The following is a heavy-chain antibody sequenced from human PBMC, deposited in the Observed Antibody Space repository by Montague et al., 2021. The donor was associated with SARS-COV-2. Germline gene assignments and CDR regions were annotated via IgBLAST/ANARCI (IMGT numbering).Heavy chain of an antibody. CDR3: ARRGYTGSDYFDY. CDR1: GFSISSGFY. D-gene: IGHD5-12*01. J-gene: IGHJ4*02. Sequence: SETLSLTCSVSGFSISSGFYWAWIRQSPGKGPEWIGTVYHSGYTXYNPSLKGRVTVSIDTSKNQFSLTVTSVTAVDTAVYFCARRGYTGSDYFDYWGQGTLVTVSS. CDR2: VYHSGYT. V-gene: IGHV4-38-2*01.